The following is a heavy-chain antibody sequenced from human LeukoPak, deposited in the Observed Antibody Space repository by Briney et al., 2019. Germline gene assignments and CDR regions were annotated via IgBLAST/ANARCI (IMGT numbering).Heavy chain of an antibody. D-gene: IGHD3-16*02. CDR2: INPNSGGT. J-gene: IGHJ3*02. Sequence: ASVKVSCKASGYTFTGYYMHWVRQAPGQGLEWMGWINPNSGGTNYAQKFQGRVTMTRDTSISTAYMELSRLRSDDTGVYYCARDRITFGGVIVRRYAFDIWGQGTMVTVSS. V-gene: IGHV1-2*02. CDR3: ARDRITFGGVIVRRYAFDI. CDR1: GYTFTGYY.